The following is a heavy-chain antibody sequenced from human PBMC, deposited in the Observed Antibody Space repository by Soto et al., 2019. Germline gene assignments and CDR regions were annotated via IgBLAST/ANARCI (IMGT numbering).Heavy chain of an antibody. V-gene: IGHV4-31*03. J-gene: IGHJ4*02. CDR1: GGSISSGGYY. CDR2: IYYSGST. Sequence: SETLSLTCTVSGGSISSGGYYWSWIRQHPGKGLEWIGYIYYSGSTYYNPSLKSRVTISVDTSKNQFSLMLSSVPAEDTAVYYCAALDTAMVKTAGYWGQGTLVTVSS. CDR3: AALDTAMVKTAGY. D-gene: IGHD5-18*01.